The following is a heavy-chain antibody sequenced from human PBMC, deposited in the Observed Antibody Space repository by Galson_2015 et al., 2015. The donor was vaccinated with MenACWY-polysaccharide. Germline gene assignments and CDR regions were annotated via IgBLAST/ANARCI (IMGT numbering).Heavy chain of an antibody. J-gene: IGHJ5*02. D-gene: IGHD3-22*01. Sequence: QTTGQGLEWMGWMNPNSGNTGYAQKFQGRVTMTRNTSISIAYMELSSLRSEDTAVYYCARGGKYYYDSSGYLNWFDPWGQGTLVTVSS. V-gene: IGHV1-8*01. CDR2: MNPNSGNT. CDR3: ARGGKYYYDSSGYLNWFDP.